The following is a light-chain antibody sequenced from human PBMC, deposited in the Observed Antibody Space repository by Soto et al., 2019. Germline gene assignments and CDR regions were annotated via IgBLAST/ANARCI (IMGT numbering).Light chain of an antibody. J-gene: IGKJ1*01. CDR1: QNVGNN. V-gene: IGKV3-15*01. CDR3: QQSNNWPPWT. CDR2: GAS. Sequence: EIVMTQSPATLSVSPGERATLSCRASQNVGNNLVWYQQKPGQAPRLLIYGASTRAAGIPDRFSGSGSGTEFTLTISGLQSDDFAVYYCQQSNNWPPWTFGQGTKVEIK.